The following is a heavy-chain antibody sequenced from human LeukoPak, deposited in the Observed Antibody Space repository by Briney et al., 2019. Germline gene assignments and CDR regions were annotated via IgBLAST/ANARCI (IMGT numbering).Heavy chain of an antibody. CDR1: AGSISNYH. D-gene: IGHD4-17*01. CDR3: AISQHDYGDFALVD. J-gene: IGHJ4*02. CDR2: INHSGST. Sequence: PSETLSLTCTVSAGSISNYHWSWIRQPPGKGLEWIGEINHSGSTNYNPSLKSRVTISVDTSKNQFSLKLSSVTAADTAVYYCAISQHDYGDFALVDWGQGTLVTVSS. V-gene: IGHV4-34*01.